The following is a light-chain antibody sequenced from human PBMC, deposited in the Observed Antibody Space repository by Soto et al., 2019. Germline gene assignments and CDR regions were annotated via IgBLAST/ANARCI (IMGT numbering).Light chain of an antibody. CDR2: GTS. J-gene: IGKJ4*01. V-gene: IGKV3-20*01. CDR3: QQYDSSHLT. CDR1: QSVTSSY. Sequence: ENVLTQSPGTLSLSPGERATLSCRASQSVTSSYLAWYQQKPGQAPSLLIYGTSSRATGIPDRFSGSGSGTDFTLTISRLEPEDFAVYYGQQYDSSHLTFGGGTKVEIK.